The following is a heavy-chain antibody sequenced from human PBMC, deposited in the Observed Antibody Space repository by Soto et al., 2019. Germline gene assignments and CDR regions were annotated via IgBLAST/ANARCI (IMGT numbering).Heavy chain of an antibody. V-gene: IGHV1-18*01. CDR2: ISAYNGNT. CDR3: ARDIAAAGTPVTDY. CDR1: GYTFTSYG. D-gene: IGHD6-13*01. J-gene: IGHJ4*02. Sequence: ASVKVSCKASGYTFTSYGISWVRQAPGQGLEWMGWISAYNGNTNYAQKLQGRVTMTTDTSTSTAYMELRSLRSDDTAVYYCARDIAAAGTPVTDYWGQGTLVTVSS.